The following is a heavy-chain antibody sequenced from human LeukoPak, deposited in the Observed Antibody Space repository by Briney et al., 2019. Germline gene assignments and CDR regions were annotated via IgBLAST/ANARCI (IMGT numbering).Heavy chain of an antibody. Sequence: PGGSLRLSCAASGFTFSSYAMHWVRQAPGKGLEWVAVISYDGSNKYYADSVKGRFTISGGNSKNTLYLQMNSLRSDDTAVYFCARAPKSWLAPMDVWGKGTTVTVSS. J-gene: IGHJ6*03. CDR3: ARAPKSWLAPMDV. CDR1: GFTFSSYA. V-gene: IGHV3-30*04. D-gene: IGHD6-19*01. CDR2: ISYDGSNK.